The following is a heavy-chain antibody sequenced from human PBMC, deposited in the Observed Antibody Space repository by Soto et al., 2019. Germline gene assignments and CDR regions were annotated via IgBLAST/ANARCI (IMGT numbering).Heavy chain of an antibody. V-gene: IGHV1-18*01. D-gene: IGHD6-13*01. CDR3: ARVLGYNSSWWRHTAFDI. Sequence: GASVKVSCKTSGYTFTNYGISWVRQAPGQGLEWMGWISAHTGNTNYAQKFQGRVTMTTDTSASTAYMELRSLRSDDTAVYYCARVLGYNSSWWRHTAFDIWGQGTMVTVS. CDR1: GYTFTNYG. CDR2: ISAHTGNT. J-gene: IGHJ3*02.